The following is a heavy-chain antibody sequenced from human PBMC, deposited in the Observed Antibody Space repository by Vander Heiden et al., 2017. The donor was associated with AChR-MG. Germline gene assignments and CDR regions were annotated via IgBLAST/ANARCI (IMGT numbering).Heavy chain of an antibody. CDR1: GSPFSSYA. D-gene: IGHD3-22*01. J-gene: IGHJ4*02. V-gene: IGHV3-23*01. CDR2: ISGSGGST. Sequence: EVPLLESGGGLVQPGGSLSLPCAAPGSPFSSYAMSWVRQAPGKGLGWVSAISGSGGSTYYADSVKGRFTISRDNSKNTLYLQMNSLRAEDTAVYYCAKDVGGYYPIFDYWGQGTLVTVSS. CDR3: AKDVGGYYPIFDY.